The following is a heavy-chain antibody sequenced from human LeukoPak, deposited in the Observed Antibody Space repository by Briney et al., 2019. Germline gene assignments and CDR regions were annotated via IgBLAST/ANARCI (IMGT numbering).Heavy chain of an antibody. CDR1: GFTFSSCA. J-gene: IGHJ4*02. CDR2: ISYRGSNDGSDK. V-gene: IGHV3-30-3*01. D-gene: IGHD3-9*01. CDR3: AGQYYDIVTGYRPLDY. Sequence: GGSLRLSCAASGFTFSSCAMHWVRRAPGKGLEWVAVISYRGSNDGSDKHCADSVKSRFTISRDNSKTTLYLQMNSLRPEDTALYYWAGQYYDIVTGYRPLDYWGQGALVTVSS.